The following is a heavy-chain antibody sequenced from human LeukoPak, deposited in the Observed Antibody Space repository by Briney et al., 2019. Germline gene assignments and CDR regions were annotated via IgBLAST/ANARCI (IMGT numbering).Heavy chain of an antibody. CDR2: INWNGGST. V-gene: IGHV3-20*04. CDR1: GFTFDDYG. D-gene: IGHD3-3*01. Sequence: GGSLRLSCAASGFTFDDYGMSWVRQAPGKGLEWVSGINWNGGSTGYADSVKGRFTISRDNAKNSLYLQMNSLRAEDTALYYCARDKGSYYDFWSGYYTTNYYYYYMDVWGKGTTVTVSS. CDR3: ARDKGSYYDFWSGYYTTNYYYYYMDV. J-gene: IGHJ6*03.